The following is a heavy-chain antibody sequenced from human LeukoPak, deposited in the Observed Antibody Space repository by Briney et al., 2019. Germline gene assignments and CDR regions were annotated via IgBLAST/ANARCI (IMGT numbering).Heavy chain of an antibody. D-gene: IGHD6-13*01. J-gene: IGHJ5*02. CDR2: IYYSGST. CDR1: GGSISSYY. CDR3: ARDTAAGTMGFDP. V-gene: IGHV4-59*01. Sequence: SETLSLTCTVSGGSISSYYWSWIRQPPGKGLEWIGYIYYSGSTNYNPSLKSRVTISVDTSKNQFSLKLSSVTAADTAVYYCARDTAAGTMGFDPWGQGTLVTVSS.